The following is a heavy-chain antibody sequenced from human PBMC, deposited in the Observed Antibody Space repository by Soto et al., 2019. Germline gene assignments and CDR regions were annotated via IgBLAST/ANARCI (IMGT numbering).Heavy chain of an antibody. J-gene: IGHJ4*02. V-gene: IGHV3-74*01. CDR2: INSGGSRT. D-gene: IGHD2-21*02. CDR1: GFTFSDHW. CDR3: ARGTCSGDTCFFGGTH. Sequence: EVQLAESGGVLVQPGGSLRLSCVASGFTFSDHWMHWVRQAPGKGLVWVSRINSGGSRTNYADSVEGRFTISRDNAKNTLYLEMTSLSVEDTAVYYCARGTCSGDTCFFGGTHWGRGTLVTVSS.